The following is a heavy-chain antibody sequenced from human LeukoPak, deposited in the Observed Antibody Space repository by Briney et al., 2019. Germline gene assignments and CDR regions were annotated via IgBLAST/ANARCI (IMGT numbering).Heavy chain of an antibody. J-gene: IGHJ4*02. CDR1: GGSFSGYY. D-gene: IGHD3-22*01. Sequence: SETLSLTCAVYGGSFSGYYWSWIRQPPGRGLEWIGEINHSGSTNYNPSLKSRVTISVDTSKNQFSLKLSSVTAADTATYYCARATFDSRGYYYEGEYWGQGTLVTVSS. CDR3: ARATFDSRGYYYEGEY. CDR2: INHSGST. V-gene: IGHV4-34*01.